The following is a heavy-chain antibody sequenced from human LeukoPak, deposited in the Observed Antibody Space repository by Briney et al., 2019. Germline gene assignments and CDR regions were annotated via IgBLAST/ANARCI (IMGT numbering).Heavy chain of an antibody. D-gene: IGHD6-13*01. CDR1: GYGFTSYW. V-gene: IGHV5-51*01. J-gene: IGHJ4*02. Sequence: GESLKLSCKCSGYGFTSYWIGWVRQMPGKGLGWMGIIHPGDSDTRYTPSFQGQVTISADKSISTAYLQWSSLKASDTATYYCARQVENSSPDYWGQGTLVTVSS. CDR2: IHPGDSDT. CDR3: ARQVENSSPDY.